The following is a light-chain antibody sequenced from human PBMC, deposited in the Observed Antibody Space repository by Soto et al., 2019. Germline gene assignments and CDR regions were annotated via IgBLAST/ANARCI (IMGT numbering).Light chain of an antibody. CDR3: SSYTSSSTAV. J-gene: IGLJ1*01. CDR1: SSDVGGYNY. V-gene: IGLV2-14*01. CDR2: EVS. Sequence: QSVLTQPAPVSGSPGQSITISCTVTSSDVGGYNYVSWYQQHPGKAPKLMIYEVSNRPSGVSNRFSGSKSGNTASLTISGLQAEDEDDYYCSSYTSSSTAVFGTGTKVTVL.